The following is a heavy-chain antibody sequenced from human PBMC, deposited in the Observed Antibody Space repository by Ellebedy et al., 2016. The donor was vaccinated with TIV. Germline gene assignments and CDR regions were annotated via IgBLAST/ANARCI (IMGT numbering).Heavy chain of an antibody. CDR3: AYFQSRSHLDV. Sequence: ASVKVSCKASGHMLSSYGISWVRQAPGQGLEWMGWISAYNRQTTYAQNFQGRVSMTTDRSTNTAHMELRSLRSDDTASYYCAYFQSRSHLDVWGQGTTVTVSS. CDR2: ISAYNRQT. V-gene: IGHV1-18*04. J-gene: IGHJ6*02. D-gene: IGHD6-13*01. CDR1: GHMLSSYG.